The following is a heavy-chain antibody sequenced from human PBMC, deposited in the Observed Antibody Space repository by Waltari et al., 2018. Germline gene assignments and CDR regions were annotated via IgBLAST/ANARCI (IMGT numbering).Heavy chain of an antibody. J-gene: IGHJ4*02. CDR2: IVIGNGDT. Sequence: QMLLAQSGPEVKKPGTSVKVSCQASGVSFSSSVLQWVRQARGDRLEWLGWIVIGNGDTKYAQQFEERISISRDMSTNTAVMELSRLTSDDTAVYFCASDTGGTYNGAAGLWGQGTLVTVSS. CDR1: GVSFSSSV. CDR3: ASDTGGTYNGAAGL. V-gene: IGHV1-58*01. D-gene: IGHD1-1*01.